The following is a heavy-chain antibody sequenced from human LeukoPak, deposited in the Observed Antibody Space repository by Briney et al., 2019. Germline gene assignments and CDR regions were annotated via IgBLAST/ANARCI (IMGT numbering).Heavy chain of an antibody. CDR2: INHSRST. D-gene: IGHD3-9*01. Sequence: SETLSLTCAVYGGSFSGYYWSWIRQPPGKGLEWIGEINHSRSTNYNPSLKSRVTISVDTSKNQFSLKLSSVTAADTAVYYCARGPTYYDILTGYYPYYYMDVWGKGTTVTVSS. V-gene: IGHV4-34*01. J-gene: IGHJ6*03. CDR1: GGSFSGYY. CDR3: ARGPTYYDILTGYYPYYYMDV.